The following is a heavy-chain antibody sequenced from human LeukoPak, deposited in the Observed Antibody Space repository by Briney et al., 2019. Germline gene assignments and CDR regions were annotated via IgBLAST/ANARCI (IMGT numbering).Heavy chain of an antibody. Sequence: GGSLRLSCAASGFIFSNAWMSWVRQAPGKGLEWVGRIKSKSGGGTADYAAPVKGRFTISRDDSRNTLYLQMNSLKSEDTAVYYCTTDLRYYDSSAQGAFDIWGQGTMVTVSS. D-gene: IGHD3-22*01. CDR3: TTDLRYYDSSAQGAFDI. V-gene: IGHV3-15*01. CDR1: GFIFSNAW. J-gene: IGHJ3*02. CDR2: IKSKSGGGTA.